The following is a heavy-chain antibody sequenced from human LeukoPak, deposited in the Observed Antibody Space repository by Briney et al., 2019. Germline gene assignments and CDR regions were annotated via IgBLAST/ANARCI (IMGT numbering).Heavy chain of an antibody. CDR1: GFTVSGNH. D-gene: IGHD6-13*01. Sequence: GGSLRLSCAASGFTVSGNHMSWVRQAPGKGLEWVSAIIGVGDSTYYAESVKGRFTISRDNSENTLYLQMNSLRAEDTAVYYCAKGSSSSRPYYFDYWGQGTLVTVSS. CDR3: AKGSSSSRPYYFDY. J-gene: IGHJ4*02. V-gene: IGHV3-23*01. CDR2: IIGVGDST.